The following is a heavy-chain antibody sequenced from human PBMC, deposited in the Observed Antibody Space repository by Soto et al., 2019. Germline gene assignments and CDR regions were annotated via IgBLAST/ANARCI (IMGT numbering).Heavy chain of an antibody. CDR2: VNPDGTIT. Sequence: PGGSLRLSCAASGYTFSHYWMHWVRQAPGKGLVWVSRVNPDGTITTYADSVKGRFTISRDNAKNTLYLQMNSLGVEDTALYYCHYDTFGDKDFWGQGTPVTVSS. CDR1: GYTFSHYW. CDR3: HYDTFGDKDF. D-gene: IGHD3-9*01. V-gene: IGHV3-74*01. J-gene: IGHJ4*02.